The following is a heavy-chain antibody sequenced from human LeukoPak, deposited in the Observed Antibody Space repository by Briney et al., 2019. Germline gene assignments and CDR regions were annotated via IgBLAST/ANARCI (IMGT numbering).Heavy chain of an antibody. D-gene: IGHD2-21*01. J-gene: IGHJ4*02. CDR2: IYYSGST. CDR3: ARGPRYMIASEYYFDY. Sequence: SQTLSLTCTVSGGSISSGGYYWSWIRQHPGKGLEWIGYIYYSGSTYYNPSLKSRVTISVDMSKNQFSLKLSSVTAADTAVYYCARGPRYMIASEYYFDYWGQGTLVTVSS. CDR1: GGSISSGGYY. V-gene: IGHV4-31*03.